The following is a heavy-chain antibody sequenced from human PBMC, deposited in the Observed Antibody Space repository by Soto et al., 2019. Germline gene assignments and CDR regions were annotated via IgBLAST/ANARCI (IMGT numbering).Heavy chain of an antibody. Sequence: ASVKVSSKASGYTFTSYGISWVRQAPGQGLERRGWISAYNGNTNCAQKLQGRVTITADESTSTAYMDLSSLRSEDTPVYYCGRRFVYSYGYLFYQTRSPAYYGMDVWGQGTTVTVSS. D-gene: IGHD5-18*01. J-gene: IGHJ6*02. CDR1: GYTFTSYG. CDR3: GRRFVYSYGYLFYQTRSPAYYGMDV. V-gene: IGHV1-18*01. CDR2: ISAYNGNT.